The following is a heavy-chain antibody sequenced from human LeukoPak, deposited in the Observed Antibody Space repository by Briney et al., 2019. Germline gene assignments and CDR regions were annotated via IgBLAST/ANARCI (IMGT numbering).Heavy chain of an antibody. J-gene: IGHJ6*03. D-gene: IGHD2-15*01. V-gene: IGHV3-21*04. CDR1: GFTFNSYS. CDR2: INSGNSNI. CDR3: ARVLRYCSGGNCYSGGLGYMDV. Sequence: PGGSLRLSCAASGFTFNSYSMNWVRQAPGKGLEWVSSINSGNSNIYYADSVKGRFTISRDNAKNLLYLQMNSLRAEDTAVYYCARVLRYCSGGNCYSGGLGYMDVWGKGTTVTISS.